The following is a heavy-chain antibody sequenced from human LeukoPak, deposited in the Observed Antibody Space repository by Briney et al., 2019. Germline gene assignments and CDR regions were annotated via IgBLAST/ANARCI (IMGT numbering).Heavy chain of an antibody. J-gene: IGHJ3*02. D-gene: IGHD3-22*01. CDR1: GFTFSSYV. V-gene: IGHV3-23*01. CDR2: ISGSSGST. CDR3: AKDSRAYYYDSDAFDI. Sequence: GGSLRLSCAVSGFTFSSYVMSWVRQAPGKGLEWVSAISGSSGSTYYADSVKGQFTISRDNSKNTLYLQMNSLRAEDTAVYYCAKDSRAYYYDSDAFDIWGQGTMVTVSS.